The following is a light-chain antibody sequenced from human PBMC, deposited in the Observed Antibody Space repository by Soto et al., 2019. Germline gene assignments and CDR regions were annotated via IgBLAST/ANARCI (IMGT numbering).Light chain of an antibody. J-gene: IGKJ1*01. CDR2: DAS. CDR3: QQYNNWPPWT. Sequence: EIVMTQSPATLSVSPGERATLSCRASQSVSINLAWYQQKPGQAPRLLIYDASTRANGSPARFSGSGSGTEFTLTISSLQSEDFAVYYCQQYNNWPPWTFGQGTKVEI. CDR1: QSVSIN. V-gene: IGKV3-15*01.